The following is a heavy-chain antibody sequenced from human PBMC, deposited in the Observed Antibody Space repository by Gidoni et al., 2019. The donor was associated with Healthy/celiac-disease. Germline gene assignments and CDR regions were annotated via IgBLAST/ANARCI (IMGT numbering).Heavy chain of an antibody. CDR2: ISADNGNT. V-gene: IGHV1-18*01. Sequence: QVQLVQSGAEVKKPGASVKVSSKAAGFNFTSYGISWVRQAPGQGLEWMGWISADNGNTNYAQKLQGRVTMTTDTSTSTAYMELRSLGSDDTAVYYCARAFYCSGGSCYCDYWGQGTLVTVSS. D-gene: IGHD2-15*01. J-gene: IGHJ4*02. CDR1: GFNFTSYG. CDR3: ARAFYCSGGSCYCDY.